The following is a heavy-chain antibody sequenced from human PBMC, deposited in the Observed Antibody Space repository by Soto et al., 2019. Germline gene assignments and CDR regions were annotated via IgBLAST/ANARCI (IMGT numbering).Heavy chain of an antibody. Sequence: QLQLQESGPGLVKPSETLSLTCSVSDDSINSDKYYWGWIRQPPGKGLEWIGSIYYRGNAYYNPSLQTRVTISLAKSKSQCSLKLNSLTAADSAVYFCARLEGLATISYYFDFWGPGALVTVSS. D-gene: IGHD3-9*01. CDR3: ARLEGLATISYYFDF. V-gene: IGHV4-39*01. J-gene: IGHJ4*02. CDR2: IYYRGNA. CDR1: DDSINSDKYY.